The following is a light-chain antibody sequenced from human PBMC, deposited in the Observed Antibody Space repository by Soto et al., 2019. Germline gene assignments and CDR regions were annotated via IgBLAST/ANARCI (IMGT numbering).Light chain of an antibody. V-gene: IGKV3-20*01. CDR1: QSVSSSF. J-gene: IGKJ1*01. CDR2: GAS. CDR3: QQYRSAPTWT. Sequence: PGERATLSCRASQSVSSSFLAWYQHKPGQTPRLLIHGASSRATGIPDRFSGSGSGTVFTLTISRLEPEDFAVYYCQQYRSAPTWTFGQGTKVEFK.